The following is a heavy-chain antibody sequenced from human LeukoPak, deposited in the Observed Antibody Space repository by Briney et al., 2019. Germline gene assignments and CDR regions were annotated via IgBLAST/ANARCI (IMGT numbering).Heavy chain of an antibody. CDR3: ARDRVLISSGWFDY. Sequence: SETLSLTCTVSGGSISSGGYYWSWIRQHPGKGLEWIGYIYYSGSTYYNPSLKSRFTISVDTSKNQFSLKLSSVTAADTAVYYCARDRVLISSGWFDYWGQGTLVTVSS. V-gene: IGHV4-31*03. J-gene: IGHJ4*02. D-gene: IGHD6-19*01. CDR1: GGSISSGGYY. CDR2: IYYSGST.